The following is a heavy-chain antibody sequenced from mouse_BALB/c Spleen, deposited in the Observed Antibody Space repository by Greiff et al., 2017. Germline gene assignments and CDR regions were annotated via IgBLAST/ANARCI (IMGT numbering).Heavy chain of an antibody. J-gene: IGHJ3*01. CDR1: GYTFTSYT. CDR3: ARGSFTTVPWFAY. V-gene: IGHV1-4*01. CDR2: INPSSGYT. Sequence: LVESGAELARPGASVKMSCKASGYTFTSYTMHWVKQRPGQGLEWIGYINPSSGYTNYNQKFKDKATLTADKSSSTAYMQLSSLTSEDSAVYYCARGSFTTVPWFAYWGQGTLVTVSA. D-gene: IGHD1-1*01.